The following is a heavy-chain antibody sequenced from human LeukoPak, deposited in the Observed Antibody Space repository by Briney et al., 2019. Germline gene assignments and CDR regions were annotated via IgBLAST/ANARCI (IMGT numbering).Heavy chain of an antibody. Sequence: GASVKVSCKASGYTFTGYYMHWVRQAPGQGLEWMGWINPNSGGTNYAQKFQGRVTMTRDTSISTAYMELSRLRSDDTAVYYCARADSSSWYLVRFDPWGQGTLVTVSS. V-gene: IGHV1-2*02. CDR1: GYTFTGYY. J-gene: IGHJ5*02. CDR2: INPNSGGT. D-gene: IGHD6-13*01. CDR3: ARADSSSWYLVRFDP.